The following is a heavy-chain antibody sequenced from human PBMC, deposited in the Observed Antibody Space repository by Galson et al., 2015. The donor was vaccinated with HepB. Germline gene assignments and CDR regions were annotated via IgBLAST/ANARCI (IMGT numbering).Heavy chain of an antibody. CDR3: ARWSGTGMEVLDY. CDR2: IYSGGTT. J-gene: IGHJ4*02. D-gene: IGHD5-18*01. V-gene: IGHV3-66*01. CDR1: GFTVSSNY. Sequence: SLRLSCAASGFTVSSNYMTWVRQAPGKGLEWVSVIYSGGTTNYADSVKGRFTISTDNSKNTLYLQMNSLRAEDTAVYYCARWSGTGMEVLDYWGQGTPVTVSS.